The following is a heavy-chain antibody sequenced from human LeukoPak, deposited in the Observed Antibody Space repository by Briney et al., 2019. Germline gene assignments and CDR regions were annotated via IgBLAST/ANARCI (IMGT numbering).Heavy chain of an antibody. J-gene: IGHJ4*02. CDR2: ISGSGGST. CDR3: AKVGTYYYDSSGYLRR. Sequence: PGGSLRLSCAASGFTFSSYAMSWVRQAPGKGLEWVSAISGSGGSTYYADSVKGRFTISRDNSKNTLYPQMNSLRAEDTAVYYCAKVGTYYYDSSGYLRRWGQGTLVTVSS. D-gene: IGHD3-22*01. CDR1: GFTFSSYA. V-gene: IGHV3-23*01.